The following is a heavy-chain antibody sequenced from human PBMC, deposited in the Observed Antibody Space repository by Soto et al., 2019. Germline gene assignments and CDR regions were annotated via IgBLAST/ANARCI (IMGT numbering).Heavy chain of an antibody. J-gene: IGHJ5*02. CDR2: LGHSGST. D-gene: IGHD4-17*01. CDR3: ARQDDNDHGAPNCFDP. Sequence: QLQLQESGPGLMQPSETLSLSCTVSGGSISSSGYYWGWIRQSPGKGLEWIASLGHSGSTHYNPSLRRRATTSGDTSKNQFSLKLRSVTAADTAVYYCARQDDNDHGAPNCFDPWGQGALVTVSS. CDR1: GGSISSSGYY. V-gene: IGHV4-39*01.